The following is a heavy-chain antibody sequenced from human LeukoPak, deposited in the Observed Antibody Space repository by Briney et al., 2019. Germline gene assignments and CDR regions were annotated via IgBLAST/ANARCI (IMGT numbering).Heavy chain of an antibody. J-gene: IGHJ5*02. V-gene: IGHV3-30*04. Sequence: GGSLRLSCPASGFTFSNHAMHWVRQAPGKGLVWVAVISYDGSHKYYADSVKGRFTIPRDNSKNTLYLQMNSLRAEDTAVYYCAKKYSTGLDPWGQGTLVTVSS. CDR2: ISYDGSHK. CDR1: GFTFSNHA. CDR3: AKKYSTGLDP. D-gene: IGHD1-26*01.